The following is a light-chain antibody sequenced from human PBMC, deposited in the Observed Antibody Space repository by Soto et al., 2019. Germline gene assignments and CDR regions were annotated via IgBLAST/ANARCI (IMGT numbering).Light chain of an antibody. CDR1: KLGDKY. J-gene: IGLJ2*01. CDR2: QDS. Sequence: SSELTQPPSVSVSPGQTASITCSGDKLGDKYACWYQQKPGQSPVLVIYQDSKRPSGIPERFSGSNSGNTATLTISGTQGMDEADYYCQAWDSSTANVVFGGGTKLTVL. V-gene: IGLV3-1*01. CDR3: QAWDSSTANVV.